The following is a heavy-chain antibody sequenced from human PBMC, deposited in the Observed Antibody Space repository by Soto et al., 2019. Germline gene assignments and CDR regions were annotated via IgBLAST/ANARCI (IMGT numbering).Heavy chain of an antibody. D-gene: IGHD5-18*01. V-gene: IGHV4-31*03. Sequence: SETLSLTCTVSGGSISSGGYYWSWIRQHPGKGLEWIGYIYYSGSTYYNPSLKSRVTISVDTSKNQFSLKLSSVTAADTAVYYYARLYGLNGYDYWGQGTLVTVSS. CDR1: GGSISSGGYY. J-gene: IGHJ4*02. CDR2: IYYSGST. CDR3: ARLYGLNGYDY.